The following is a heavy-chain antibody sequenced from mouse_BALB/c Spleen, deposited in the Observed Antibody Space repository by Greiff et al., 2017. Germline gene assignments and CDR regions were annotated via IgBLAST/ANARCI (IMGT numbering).Heavy chain of an antibody. CDR3: ARDWCFDY. CDR1: GFTFSSFG. V-gene: IGHV5-17*02. J-gene: IGHJ2*01. D-gene: IGHD1-1*02. Sequence: DVMLVESGGGLVQPGGSRKLSCAASGFTFSSFGMHWVRQAPEKGLEWVAYISSGSSTIYYADTVKGRFTISRDNPKNTLFLQMTSLRSEDTAMYYCARDWCFDYWGQGTTLTVSS. CDR2: ISSGSSTI.